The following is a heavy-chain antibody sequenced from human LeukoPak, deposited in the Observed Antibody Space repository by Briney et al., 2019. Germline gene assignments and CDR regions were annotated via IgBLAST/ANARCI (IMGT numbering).Heavy chain of an antibody. J-gene: IGHJ4*02. Sequence: PSETLSLTCTVSGGSISSGDYPWNWIRQFPGKGLEWIGYMSYSGTTNYNPSLRSRVSISLDTSKNQFSLRLNSVTAADTAVYYCARLPPNPIDGFDYWGQGTLVTVSS. CDR2: MSYSGTT. CDR1: GGSISSGDYP. CDR3: ARLPPNPIDGFDY. D-gene: IGHD1-14*01. V-gene: IGHV4-31*03.